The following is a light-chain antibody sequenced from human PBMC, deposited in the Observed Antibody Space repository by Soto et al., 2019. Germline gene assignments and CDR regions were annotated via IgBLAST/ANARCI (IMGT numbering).Light chain of an antibody. V-gene: IGKV3-15*01. CDR3: QQYGNSPIT. J-gene: IGKJ5*01. CDR1: QNILSN. CDR2: GAS. Sequence: EIVMTHSPATLSVSPVERATLSFSASQNILSNLAWYQQKPGQAPRLLIYGASTRATGIPARFSGSGSGTEFTLTISSLQSEDFAVYYCQQYGNSPITFGQGTRLEIK.